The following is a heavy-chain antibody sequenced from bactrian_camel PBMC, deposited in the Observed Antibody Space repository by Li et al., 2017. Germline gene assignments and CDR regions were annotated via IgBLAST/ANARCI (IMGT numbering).Heavy chain of an antibody. V-gene: IGHV3S53*01. D-gene: IGHD4*01. Sequence: HVQLVESGGGSVQAGGSLRLSCAASAFIANSACMAWFRQVPDKEREAIATIDRAGSSTYADSVKGRFTISKDNAKNTLYLQMGSLKPEDTAMYTCAAAWRWAGVCDYKRGASGLPYWGRGTQVTVS. CDR2: IDRAGSS. J-gene: IGHJ4*01. CDR1: AFIANSAC. CDR3: AAAWRWAGVCDYKRGASGLPY.